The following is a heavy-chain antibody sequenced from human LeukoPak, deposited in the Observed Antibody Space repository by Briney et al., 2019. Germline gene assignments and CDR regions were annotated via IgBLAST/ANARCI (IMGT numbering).Heavy chain of an antibody. Sequence: GGSLRLSCAASGFTFSSYEMNWVRQAPGKGLEWVSYISSSGSTIYYADSVKGRFTISRDNGKNSLYLQMNSLRAEDTAVYYCARIRDGYYYDSSGYTDYWGQGTLVTVSS. V-gene: IGHV3-48*03. CDR1: GFTFSSYE. D-gene: IGHD3-22*01. J-gene: IGHJ4*02. CDR2: ISSSGSTI. CDR3: ARIRDGYYYDSSGYTDY.